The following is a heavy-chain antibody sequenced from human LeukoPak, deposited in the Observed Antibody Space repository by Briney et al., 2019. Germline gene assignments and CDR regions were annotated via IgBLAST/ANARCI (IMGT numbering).Heavy chain of an antibody. Sequence: GGSLRLSCAASGFTFSSYGMHWVRRAPGKGLEWVAFIRYDGSNKYYADSVKGRFTISRDNSKNTLYLQMNSLRAEDTAVYYCAKGYSRGIAARPDYYYYYMDVWGKGTTVTVSS. D-gene: IGHD6-6*01. CDR3: AKGYSRGIAARPDYYYYYMDV. J-gene: IGHJ6*03. CDR1: GFTFSSYG. CDR2: IRYDGSNK. V-gene: IGHV3-30*02.